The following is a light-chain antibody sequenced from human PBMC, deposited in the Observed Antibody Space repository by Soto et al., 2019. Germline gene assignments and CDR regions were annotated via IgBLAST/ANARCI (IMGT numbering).Light chain of an antibody. V-gene: IGKV3-20*01. CDR1: QNIFSNF. J-gene: IGKJ1*01. Sequence: EIVLTQSPGTLSLSPGEGATLSCRASQNIFSNFLAWYQQKPGQAPRLLNYDASSRATGVPERFSGSGSGTDFTLTISRLEPEDFAVYYCQQYSSSPPRTFGQGTRVEVK. CDR2: DAS. CDR3: QQYSSSPPRT.